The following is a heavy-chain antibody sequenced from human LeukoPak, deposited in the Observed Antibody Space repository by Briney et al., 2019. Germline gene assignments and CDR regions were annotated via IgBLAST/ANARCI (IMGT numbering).Heavy chain of an antibody. CDR1: GGSISSGGYY. CDR3: TRVRSSSHPNVWGSYRYYYFDY. J-gene: IGHJ4*02. CDR2: IYYSGST. Sequence: SETLSLTCTVSGGSISSGGYYWSWIRQHPGKGLEWIGYIYYSGSTYYNPSLKSRVTISVDTSKNQFSLKLSSVTAADTAVYYCTRVRSSSHPNVWGSYRYYYFDYWGQGTLVTVSS. D-gene: IGHD3-16*02. V-gene: IGHV4-31*03.